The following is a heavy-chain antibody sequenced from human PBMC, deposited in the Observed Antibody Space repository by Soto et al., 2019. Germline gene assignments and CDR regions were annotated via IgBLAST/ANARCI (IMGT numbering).Heavy chain of an antibody. Sequence: ASVKVSCKVFGYTLTELSMHWVRQAPGKGLEWMGGFDPEDGEKMYAQKFQGRVTMTEDTSTDTAYMELSSLRSEDTAVYFCATARLPNDYYYDTSAYHYTFNYWGQGTLVTVSS. J-gene: IGHJ4*02. CDR3: ATARLPNDYYYDTSAYHYTFNY. D-gene: IGHD3-22*01. CDR1: GYTLTELS. CDR2: FDPEDGEK. V-gene: IGHV1-24*01.